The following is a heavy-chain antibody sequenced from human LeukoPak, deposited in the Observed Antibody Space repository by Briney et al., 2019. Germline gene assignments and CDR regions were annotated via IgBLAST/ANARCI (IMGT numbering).Heavy chain of an antibody. CDR3: ARLGPYSSSWYEY. V-gene: IGHV4-59*08. Sequence: SGTLSLTCTVSGGSISSYYWSWIRQPPGKGLEWIGYIYYSGSTNYNPSLKSRVTISVDTSKNQFSLKLSSVTAADTAVYYCARLGPYSSSWYEYWGQGTLVTVSS. CDR2: IYYSGST. J-gene: IGHJ4*02. CDR1: GGSISSYY. D-gene: IGHD6-13*01.